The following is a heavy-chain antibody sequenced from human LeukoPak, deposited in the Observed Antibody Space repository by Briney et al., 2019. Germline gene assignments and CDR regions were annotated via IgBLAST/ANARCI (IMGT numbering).Heavy chain of an antibody. CDR3: ARHGGDYWRDAFDI. CDR2: IYYSGST. J-gene: IGHJ3*02. Sequence: PSETLSLTCTVSGCSISSSSYYWGWIRQPPGKGLEWIGSIYYSGSTYYNPSLKSRVTISVDTSKNQFSLKLSSVTAADTAVYYCARHGGDYWRDAFDIWGQGTMVTVSS. D-gene: IGHD4-17*01. V-gene: IGHV4-39*01. CDR1: GCSISSSSYY.